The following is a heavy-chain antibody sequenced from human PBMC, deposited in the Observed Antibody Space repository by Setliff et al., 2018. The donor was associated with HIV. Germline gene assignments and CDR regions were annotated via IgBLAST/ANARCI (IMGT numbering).Heavy chain of an antibody. CDR2: IHPSDFVT. CDR3: TRRRRSPGTEDLEAH. D-gene: IGHD3-3*01. J-gene: IGHJ4*02. Sequence: GESLTISCKASGYTFTNYWIGWVRQMPGQGLEWIGVIHPSDFVTRYGPSFQGQVSISADRSITTAYLQWSSLKASDTAIYYCTRRRRSPGTEDLEAHWGQGTLVTVSS. CDR1: GYTFTNYW. V-gene: IGHV5-51*01.